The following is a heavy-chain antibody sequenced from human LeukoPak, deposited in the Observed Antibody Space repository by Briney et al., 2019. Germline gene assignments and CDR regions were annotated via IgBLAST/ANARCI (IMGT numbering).Heavy chain of an antibody. V-gene: IGHV3-23*01. D-gene: IGHD1-1*01. CDR3: AKGQELDDGVFDS. CDR1: GLTFSDYS. CDR2: ISGSGGST. Sequence: GGSLRLSCVASGLTFSDYSMTWVRQAPGKGLEWVSAISGSGGSTYYADSVKGRFTISRDNSKNTLYLQMNSLGADDTATFYCAKGQELDDGVFDSWGQGTMVTVSS. J-gene: IGHJ4*02.